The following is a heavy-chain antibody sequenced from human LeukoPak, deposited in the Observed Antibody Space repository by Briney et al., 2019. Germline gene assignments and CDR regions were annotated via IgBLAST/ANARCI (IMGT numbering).Heavy chain of an antibody. V-gene: IGHV3-7*01. CDR1: GFTFSTYW. CDR3: ARERMYSGSGSTYPYYDY. J-gene: IGHJ4*02. CDR2: IKPDGSEK. Sequence: GGSLRLSCAASGFTFSTYWMTWVHQSPGKGLEWVANIKPDGSEKYFVDSVKGRFTISRDNAKNALYLEMNSLRAEDTAEYFCARERMYSGSGSTYPYYDYWGQGTLVTVSS. D-gene: IGHD3-10*01.